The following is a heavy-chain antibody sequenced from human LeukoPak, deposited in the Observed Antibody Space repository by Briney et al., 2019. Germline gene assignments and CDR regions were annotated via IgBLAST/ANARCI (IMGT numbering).Heavy chain of an antibody. CDR3: ARSIIVATTLYYFDY. CDR1: GGSISSYY. V-gene: IGHV4-59*01. J-gene: IGHJ4*02. CDR2: IYYSGST. Sequence: SETLSLTCTVSGGSISSYYWSWIRQPPGKGLEWIGYIYYSGSTNYNPSLKSRVTISVDTSKNQFSLKLSSVTAADTAVYYCARSIIVATTLYYFDYWGQGTLVTVSS. D-gene: IGHD5-12*01.